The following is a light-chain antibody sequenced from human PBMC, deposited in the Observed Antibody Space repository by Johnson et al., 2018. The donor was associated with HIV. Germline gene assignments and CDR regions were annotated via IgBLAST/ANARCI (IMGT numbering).Light chain of an antibody. CDR2: ENN. Sequence: QSVLTQPPSVSAAPGQKVTISCSGSSSNIGNNYVSWYQVLPGTAPKLLIYENNKRPSGIRDRFSGSKSGTSATLGITGLQTGDEADYYCGTWDSSLSAYVIGTGTKVTVL. V-gene: IGLV1-51*02. CDR1: SSNIGNNY. J-gene: IGLJ1*01. CDR3: GTWDSSLSAYV.